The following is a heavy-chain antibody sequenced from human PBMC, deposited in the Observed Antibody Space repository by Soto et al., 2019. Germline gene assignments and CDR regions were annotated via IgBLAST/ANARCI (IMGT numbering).Heavy chain of an antibody. CDR3: AREDIYYYDTNGYNF. D-gene: IGHD3-16*01. V-gene: IGHV4-39*02. CDR2: IYYSGRT. CDR1: GGSIRSGNYY. Sequence: QLQLQESGPRLVKPSDTLSLTCTVSGGSIRSGNYYWAWIRQSPGKGLEWIGSIYYSGRTYYNPSLKGRITLSVDTSKDQFSLGLTSVTAADTGVYYCAREDIYYYDTNGYNFWGPGTLVTVSS. J-gene: IGHJ4*02.